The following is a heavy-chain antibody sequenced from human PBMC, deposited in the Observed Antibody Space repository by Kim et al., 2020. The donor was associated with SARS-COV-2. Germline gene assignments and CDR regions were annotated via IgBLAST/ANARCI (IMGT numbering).Heavy chain of an antibody. D-gene: IGHD3-3*01. CDR1: GFTVSSNY. CDR3: AGDPYYDFWCGYNDAFEN. V-gene: IGHV3-66*01. Sequence: GGSLRLSCAASGFTVSSNYMSWVRQAPGKGLEWVSVIYSGGSTSYAASVKGRFTNSRDNTKNTLYHQMNSLRAEDTAVYYCAGDPYYDFWCGYNDAFENWGQGTLVTVSS. CDR2: IYSGGST. J-gene: IGHJ3*02.